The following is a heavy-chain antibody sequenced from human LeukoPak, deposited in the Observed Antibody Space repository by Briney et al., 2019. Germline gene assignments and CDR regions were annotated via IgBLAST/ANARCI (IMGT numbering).Heavy chain of an antibody. D-gene: IGHD6-6*01. V-gene: IGHV3-48*03. Sequence: QPGGSLRLSCAASGFTFSSHEMNWVRQAPGKGLEWVPYITSSGTTKYGDSVKGRFTISRDNAKNSLYLQMNSLRAEDTAVYYCARLATDSSSVDYWGQGTLVTVSS. CDR3: ARLATDSSSVDY. J-gene: IGHJ4*02. CDR2: ITSSGTT. CDR1: GFTFSSHE.